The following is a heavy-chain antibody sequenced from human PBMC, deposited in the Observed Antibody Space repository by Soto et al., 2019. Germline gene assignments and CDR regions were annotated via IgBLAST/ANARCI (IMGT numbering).Heavy chain of an antibody. CDR1: GYTFTSYY. V-gene: IGHV1-46*01. D-gene: IGHD3-3*01. J-gene: IGHJ6*02. CDR3: ARGGNFWSGYQYYYYGMDV. Sequence: EASVKVSCKASGYTFTSYYMHWVRQAPGQGLEWMGIINPSGGSTSYAQKFQGRVTMTRDTSTSTVYMELSSLRSEDTAVYYCARGGNFWSGYQYYYYGMDVWGQGTTVTVSS. CDR2: INPSGGST.